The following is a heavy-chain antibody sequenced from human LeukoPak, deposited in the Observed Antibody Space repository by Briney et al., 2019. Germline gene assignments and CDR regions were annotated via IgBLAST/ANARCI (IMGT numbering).Heavy chain of an antibody. CDR2: IRSKAYGGTT. Sequence: GGSLRLSCTASGFTSGDYTMSWVRRAPGKGLEWVGFIRSKAYGGTTEYAASVRGRFTISRDDSKSIAYLQMNSLKTEDTAVYYCTRFAGGAFDIWGQGTMVTVSS. CDR1: GFTSGDYT. V-gene: IGHV3-49*04. J-gene: IGHJ3*02. CDR3: TRFAGGAFDI. D-gene: IGHD3-10*01.